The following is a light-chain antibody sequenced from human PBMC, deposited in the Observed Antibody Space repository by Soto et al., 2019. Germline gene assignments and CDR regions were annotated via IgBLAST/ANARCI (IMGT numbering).Light chain of an antibody. Sequence: DIQMTQSPSSLSASVGDRVPITCRASQSISSYLSWYQHTLGKAPKLLIYAASILQSGVPSRFSCSGSATDFTLTISSLHPEDFATYYCQQRSSTPLTFGGGTKVELK. CDR2: AAS. J-gene: IGKJ4*01. CDR3: QQRSSTPLT. V-gene: IGKV1-39*01. CDR1: QSISSY.